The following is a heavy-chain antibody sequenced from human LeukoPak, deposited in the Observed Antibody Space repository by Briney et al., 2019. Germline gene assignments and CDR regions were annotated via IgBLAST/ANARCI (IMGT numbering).Heavy chain of an antibody. CDR2: SSSDGSSI. CDR3: VRDGDSTVDFDY. J-gene: IGHJ4*02. D-gene: IGHD4-23*01. V-gene: IGHV3-74*01. CDR1: GFTFISYW. Sequence: GGSLRLSCVASGFTFISYWMHWVRQAPGKGLVWVSRSSSDGSSIVYADSVEGRFTISRDNAKNTLYLQMNSLRAEDTAVYYCVRDGDSTVDFDYWGQGTLVTVSS.